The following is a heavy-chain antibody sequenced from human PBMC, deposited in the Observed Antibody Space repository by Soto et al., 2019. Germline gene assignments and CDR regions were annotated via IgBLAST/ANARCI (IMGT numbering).Heavy chain of an antibody. Sequence: QVQLVQSGAEVKKPGASVKVSCKASGYAFTSYAMHWVRQSPAQRLEWMGWINAGNGNTQHSQTFQGRVSITRDTSGSTAYMELSRLRCEDTAVYYCARGQDLCTNGVCYEGYYYYIDDWGKGTTVTGSS. CDR1: GYAFTSYA. J-gene: IGHJ6*03. D-gene: IGHD2-8*01. CDR2: INAGNGNT. CDR3: ARGQDLCTNGVCYEGYYYYIDD. V-gene: IGHV1-3*01.